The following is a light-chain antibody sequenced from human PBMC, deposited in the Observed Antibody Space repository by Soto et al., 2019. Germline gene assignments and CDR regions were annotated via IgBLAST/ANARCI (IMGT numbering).Light chain of an antibody. J-gene: IGKJ2*01. CDR3: QQYNNWPRYT. CDR2: GAS. Sequence: EIVMTQSPATLSVSPGERATLSCRASQSVSSNLAWYQQKPGQAPRLLIYGASTRATGIPARFSGSGSGTEFTLTISSLQSEDFAVYYGQQYNNWPRYTVGQGTKLEIK. V-gene: IGKV3-15*01. CDR1: QSVSSN.